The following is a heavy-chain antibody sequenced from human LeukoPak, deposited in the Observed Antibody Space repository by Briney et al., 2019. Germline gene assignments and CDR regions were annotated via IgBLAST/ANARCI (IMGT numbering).Heavy chain of an antibody. CDR1: GFTFSSYE. CDR3: ARDRFTMVRGVTGTLDY. Sequence: GGSLRLSCAASGFTFSSYEMNWVRQAPGKGLEWVSYISSSGSTIYYADSVKGRFTISRDNAKNSLYLQMNSLRAEDTAVYYCARDRFTMVRGVTGTLDYWGQGTLVTVSS. D-gene: IGHD3-10*01. J-gene: IGHJ4*02. CDR2: ISSSGSTI. V-gene: IGHV3-48*03.